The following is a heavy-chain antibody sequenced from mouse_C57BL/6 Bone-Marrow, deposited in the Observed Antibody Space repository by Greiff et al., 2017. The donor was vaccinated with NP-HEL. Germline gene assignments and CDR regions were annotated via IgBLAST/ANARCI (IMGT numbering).Heavy chain of an antibody. D-gene: IGHD2-4*01. CDR1: GFSLTSYG. CDR3: AKNEGFYYDYDAWFAD. CDR2: IWGDGST. V-gene: IGHV2-3*01. J-gene: IGHJ3*01. Sequence: VHLVESGPGLVAPSQSLSISCTVSGFSLTSYGVSWVRQPPGKGLEWLGVIWGDGSTNYHSALISRLSISKDNSKSQVFLKLNSLQTDDTATYYCAKNEGFYYDYDAWFADWGQGTLVTVSA.